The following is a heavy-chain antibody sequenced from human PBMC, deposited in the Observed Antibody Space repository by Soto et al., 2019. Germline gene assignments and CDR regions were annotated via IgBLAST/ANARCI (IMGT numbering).Heavy chain of an antibody. J-gene: IGHJ6*02. D-gene: IGHD3-3*01. Sequence: ASVKGSCKASGYTFTSYAMHWVRQAPGQRLEWMGWINAGNGNTKYSQKFQGRVTITRDTSASTAYMELSSLRSEDTAVYYCARDYDFWSGYPHYYYYGMDVWGQGTTVTVSS. CDR1: GYTFTSYA. CDR2: INAGNGNT. V-gene: IGHV1-3*01. CDR3: ARDYDFWSGYPHYYYYGMDV.